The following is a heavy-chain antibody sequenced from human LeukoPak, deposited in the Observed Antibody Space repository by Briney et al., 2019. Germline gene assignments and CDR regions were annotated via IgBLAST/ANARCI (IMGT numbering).Heavy chain of an antibody. CDR3: ARRKGVWFDP. V-gene: IGHV4-30-2*01. J-gene: IGHJ5*02. CDR1: GGSISSGGYS. CDR2: IYHSGST. D-gene: IGHD3-10*01. Sequence: KTSETLSLTCAVSGGSISSGGYSWSWIRQPPGKGLEWIGYIYHSGSTYYHPSLKSRVTISVDRSKNQFSLKLSSVTAADTAVYYCARRKGVWFDPWGQGTLVTVSS.